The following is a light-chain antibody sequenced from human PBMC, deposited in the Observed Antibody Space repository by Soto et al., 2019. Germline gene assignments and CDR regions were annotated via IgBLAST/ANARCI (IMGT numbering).Light chain of an antibody. CDR3: CSYAGTYTHYV. CDR2: DVN. Sequence: QSALTQPRSVSGSPGQSVTISCTGTSSDVGGYNFVSWYQQHPGKAPKLMIYDVNKRPSGVPGRFSGSKSGNTASLTISWLQAEDEADYYCCSYAGTYTHYVFGTGTKVTVL. CDR1: SSDVGGYNF. J-gene: IGLJ1*01. V-gene: IGLV2-11*01.